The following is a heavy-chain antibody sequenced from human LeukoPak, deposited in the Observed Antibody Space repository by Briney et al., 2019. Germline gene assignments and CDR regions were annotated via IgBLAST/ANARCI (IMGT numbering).Heavy chain of an antibody. CDR3: ARDARAGNFDY. J-gene: IGHJ4*02. D-gene: IGHD6-13*01. CDR1: GGSISSSNW. V-gene: IGHV4-4*02. Sequence: QVQLQESGPGLVKPSGTLSLTCAVSGGSISSSNWWAWVRQPPGKGLEWIGEIYPSGSTNSSPSLKSRLTISIDRSKNQFSLNLSSVTAADTAVYYCARDARAGNFDYWGQGILVTVSS. CDR2: IYPSGST.